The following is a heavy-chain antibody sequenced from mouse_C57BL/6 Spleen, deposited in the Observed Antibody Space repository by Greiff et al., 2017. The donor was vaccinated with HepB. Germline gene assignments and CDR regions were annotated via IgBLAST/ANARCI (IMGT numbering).Heavy chain of an antibody. Sequence: QVQLQQSGAELVRPGASVTLSCKASGYTFTDYEMHWVKQTPVHGLEWIGAIDPETGGTAYNQKFKGKAILTADKSSSTAYMELRSLTSEDSAVYYCTIADYGNYYFDYWGQGTTLTVSS. CDR3: TIADYGNYYFDY. V-gene: IGHV1-15*01. J-gene: IGHJ2*01. CDR2: IDPETGGT. D-gene: IGHD2-1*01. CDR1: GYTFTDYE.